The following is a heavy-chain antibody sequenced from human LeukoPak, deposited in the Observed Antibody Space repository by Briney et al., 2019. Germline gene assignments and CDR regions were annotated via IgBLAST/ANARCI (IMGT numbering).Heavy chain of an antibody. J-gene: IGHJ6*03. CDR3: ARGGDFWSSYDYYYYMDV. Sequence: PSETLSLTCTVSGGSISSSSYYWGWIRQPPGKGLEWIGSIYYSGSTHYNPSLKSRVTISVDTSKNQFSLKLSSVTAADTAVYYCARGGDFWSSYDYYYYMDVWGKGTTVTVSS. CDR1: GGSISSSSYY. D-gene: IGHD3-3*01. CDR2: IYYSGST. V-gene: IGHV4-39*07.